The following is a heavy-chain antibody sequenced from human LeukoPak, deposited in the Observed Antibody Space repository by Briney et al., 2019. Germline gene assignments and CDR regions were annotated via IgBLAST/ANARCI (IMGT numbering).Heavy chain of an antibody. CDR3: ANDYSSSWSNWFDP. Sequence: GGSLRLSCAASGFTFSSYAMHWVRQAPGKGLEYVSAISSNGGSTYYANSVKGRFTISRDNSKNTLYLQMNSLRAEDTAVYYCANDYSSSWSNWFDPWGQGTLVTVSS. V-gene: IGHV3-64*01. CDR2: ISSNGGST. CDR1: GFTFSSYA. D-gene: IGHD6-13*01. J-gene: IGHJ5*02.